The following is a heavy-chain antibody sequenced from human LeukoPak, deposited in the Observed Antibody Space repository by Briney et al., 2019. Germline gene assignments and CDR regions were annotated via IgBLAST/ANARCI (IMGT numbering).Heavy chain of an antibody. CDR1: GFTFSTYS. J-gene: IGHJ4*02. CDR2: ISSSSSTI. V-gene: IGHV3-48*01. Sequence: GGSLRLSCAASGFTFSTYSMNWVRQAPGKGLEWVSYISSSSSTIYYADSVKGRFTISRDNAKNSLYLRMNGLRAEDTAVYYCARDSSPDYWGQGTLVTVSS. CDR3: ARDSSPDY. D-gene: IGHD6-13*01.